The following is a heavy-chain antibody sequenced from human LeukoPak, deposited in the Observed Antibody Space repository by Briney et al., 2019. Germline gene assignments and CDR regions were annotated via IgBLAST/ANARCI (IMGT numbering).Heavy chain of an antibody. V-gene: IGHV3-30*18. Sequence: PGGSLRLSCAASGFTFSSYGMHWVRQAPGKGLEWVAVISYDGSNKYYADSVKGRFTISRDNSKNTLYLQMNSLRTEDTAVYYCAKDTAAGYCDSWGQGTLGTVSS. J-gene: IGHJ4*02. D-gene: IGHD6-13*01. CDR2: ISYDGSNK. CDR3: AKDTAAGYCDS. CDR1: GFTFSSYG.